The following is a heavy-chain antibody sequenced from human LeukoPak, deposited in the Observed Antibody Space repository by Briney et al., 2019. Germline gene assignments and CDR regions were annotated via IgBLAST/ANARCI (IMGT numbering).Heavy chain of an antibody. D-gene: IGHD5-12*01. CDR1: GYSLSGGYY. J-gene: IGHJ4*02. CDR3: ARLYSGSPDY. CDR2: IYYRGNT. V-gene: IGHV4-38-2*01. Sequence: PSETLSLTCAVSGYSLSGGYYWGWIRQPPGKGLEWIGTIYYRGNTYYNPSLKSRVTISVDTSKNQFSLKLPSVTAADTAVYFCARLYSGSPDYWGQGTLVTVSS.